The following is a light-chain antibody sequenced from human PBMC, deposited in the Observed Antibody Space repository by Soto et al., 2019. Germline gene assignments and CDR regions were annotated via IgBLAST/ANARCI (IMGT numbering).Light chain of an antibody. Sequence: SYELTQPPSVSVAPGKTARITCGGNNIESKSVHWYQHKPGQAPVLVIFYDSDRPSGIPERFSGSNSGNTATLTISRVEAGDEADYYCQVCDSSSDHYVFGTGTKVTVL. CDR1: NIESKS. V-gene: IGLV3-21*04. CDR2: YDS. J-gene: IGLJ1*01. CDR3: QVCDSSSDHYV.